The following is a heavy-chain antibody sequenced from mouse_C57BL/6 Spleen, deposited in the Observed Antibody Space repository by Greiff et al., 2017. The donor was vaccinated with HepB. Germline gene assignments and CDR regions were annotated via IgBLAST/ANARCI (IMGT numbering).Heavy chain of an antibody. CDR1: GYTFTDYN. D-gene: IGHD1-1*01. Sequence: VQLKQSGPELVKPGASVKMSCKASGYTFTDYNMHWVKQSHGKSLEWIGYINPNNGGTSYNQKFKGKATLTVNKSSSTAYMELRSLTSEDSAVYYCARERITTVVDAMDYWGQGTSVTVSS. J-gene: IGHJ4*01. V-gene: IGHV1-22*01. CDR3: ARERITTVVDAMDY. CDR2: INPNNGGT.